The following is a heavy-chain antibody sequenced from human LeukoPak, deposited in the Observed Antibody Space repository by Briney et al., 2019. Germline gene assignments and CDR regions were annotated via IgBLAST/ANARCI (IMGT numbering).Heavy chain of an antibody. D-gene: IGHD1-26*01. CDR3: ARYSGSYYYPPAWDL. Sequence: GGSLRLSCAASGFTFSNNAMSWVRQAPGKGLEWVSATSTSGGSAYYADSVKGRFTISRDNSKNTLYLQMDSLRADDTAVYYCARYSGSYYYPPAWDLWGQGTLVAVSS. V-gene: IGHV3-23*01. CDR1: GFTFSNNA. CDR2: TSTSGGSA. J-gene: IGHJ4*02.